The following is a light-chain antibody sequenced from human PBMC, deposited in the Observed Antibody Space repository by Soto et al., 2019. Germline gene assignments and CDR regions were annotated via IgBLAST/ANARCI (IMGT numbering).Light chain of an antibody. J-gene: IGKJ1*01. CDR2: KAS. CDR1: QNINTW. V-gene: IGKV1-5*03. Sequence: DIQMTQSPSTLSASVGDIVTINFRASQNINTWLAWYQQKPGKAPNLLIYKASTLESGVPSRFNGSGSGTEFTLTISSLQPADFATYYCQQYNSYWTFGPGTKVDI. CDR3: QQYNSYWT.